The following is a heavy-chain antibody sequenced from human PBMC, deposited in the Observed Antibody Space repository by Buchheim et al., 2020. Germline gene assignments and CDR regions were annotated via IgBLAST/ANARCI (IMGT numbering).Heavy chain of an antibody. J-gene: IGHJ5*02. D-gene: IGHD2-15*01. CDR2: INHSGST. Sequence: QVQLQQWGAGLLKPSETLSLTCAVYGGSFSGYYWSWIRQPPGKGLEWIGEINHSGSTNYNPSLKSRVTISVDTSKNQFSLKLSSVTAADTAVYYCARGGRYCSGGSYYNWFDPWGQGTL. CDR1: GGSFSGYY. CDR3: ARGGRYCSGGSYYNWFDP. V-gene: IGHV4-34*01.